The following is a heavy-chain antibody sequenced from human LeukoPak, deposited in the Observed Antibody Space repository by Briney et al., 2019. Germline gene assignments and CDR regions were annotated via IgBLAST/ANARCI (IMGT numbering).Heavy chain of an antibody. V-gene: IGHV1-2*02. Sequence: ASVKVSCKASGYTFTGYYMHWVRQAPGQGLEWMGWINPNSGGTNYAQKFQGRVTMTRDTSISTAYMELSRLRSDDTAVYYCARGGLRYYYDSTGWNYWGQASLVSVSS. CDR2: INPNSGGT. CDR1: GYTFTGYY. CDR3: ARGGLRYYYDSTGWNY. J-gene: IGHJ4*02. D-gene: IGHD3-22*01.